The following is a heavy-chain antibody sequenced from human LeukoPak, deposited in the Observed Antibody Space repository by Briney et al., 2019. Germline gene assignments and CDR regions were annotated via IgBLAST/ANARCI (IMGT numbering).Heavy chain of an antibody. CDR1: GFTFSSYS. D-gene: IGHD5-18*01. CDR3: ASLLNKVQLARDY. J-gene: IGHJ4*02. Sequence: GGSQRLSCAASGFTFSSYSMNWVRQAPGKGLEWVSYISSSSSTIYYADSVKGRFTISRDNAKNSLYLQMNSLRAEDTAVYYCASLLNKVQLARDYWGQGTLVTVSS. CDR2: ISSSSSTI. V-gene: IGHV3-48*01.